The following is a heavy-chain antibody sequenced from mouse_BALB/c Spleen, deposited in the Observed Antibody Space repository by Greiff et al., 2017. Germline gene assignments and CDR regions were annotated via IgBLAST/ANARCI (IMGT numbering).Heavy chain of an antibody. Sequence: EVQLVESGGGLVKPGGSLKLSCAASGFTFSSYAMSWVRQSPEKRLEWVAEISSGGSYTYYPDTVTGRFTISRDNAKNTLYLEMSSLRSEDTAMYYCARSLRRDYFDYWGQGTTLTVSS. CDR3: ARSLRRDYFDY. CDR1: GFTFSSYA. CDR2: ISSGGSYT. J-gene: IGHJ2*01. D-gene: IGHD6-5*01. V-gene: IGHV5-9-4*01.